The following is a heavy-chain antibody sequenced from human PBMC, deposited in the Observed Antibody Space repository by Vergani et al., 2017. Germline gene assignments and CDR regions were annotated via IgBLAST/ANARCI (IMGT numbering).Heavy chain of an antibody. D-gene: IGHD3-16*01. J-gene: IGHJ5*02. Sequence: EVQLVESGGGLVQPGGSLRLSCAASGFTFSSYDMHWVRQATGKGLEWVSATGTAGDTYYPGSVKGRFTISRENAKNSLYLQMNSLRAGDTAVYYCARGLEGGWFDPWGQGTLVTVSS. CDR3: ARGLEGGWFDP. CDR2: TGTAGDT. CDR1: GFTFSSYD. V-gene: IGHV3-13*04.